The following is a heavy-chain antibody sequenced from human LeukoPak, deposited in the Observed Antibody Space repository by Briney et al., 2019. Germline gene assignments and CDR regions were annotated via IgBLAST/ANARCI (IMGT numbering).Heavy chain of an antibody. CDR1: GGSITNTNY. CDR3: AREGGPYRPLDY. CDR2: VNLQGST. Sequence: SGTLSLTCGVSGGSITNTNYWTWVRQPPGKGLEWIGEVNLQGSTNYNPSLMGRVAIAVDTSEDHISLQLTSVTAADTAVYYCAREGGPYRPLDYSGQGTLVTVSS. J-gene: IGHJ4*02. V-gene: IGHV4-4*02.